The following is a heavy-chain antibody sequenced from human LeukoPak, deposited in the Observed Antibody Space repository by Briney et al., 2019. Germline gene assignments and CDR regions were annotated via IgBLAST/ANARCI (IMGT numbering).Heavy chain of an antibody. CDR2: ISAYNDTT. V-gene: IGHV1-18*01. CDR1: AYTFTSNG. Sequence: GASVKDSCKASAYTFTSNGISWVRQIPGQALKWMGWISAYNDTTNCAQKFQGRVTMSTDTSTSTAYMELRSLRSDDTAVYYCARPYYNSSAPPYDYWGQGTLVTVSS. D-gene: IGHD3-22*01. J-gene: IGHJ4*02. CDR3: ARPYYNSSAPPYDY.